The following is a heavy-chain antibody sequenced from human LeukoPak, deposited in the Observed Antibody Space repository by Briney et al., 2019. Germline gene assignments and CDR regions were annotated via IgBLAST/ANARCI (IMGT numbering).Heavy chain of an antibody. CDR2: ISSSSSYI. J-gene: IGHJ4*02. D-gene: IGHD3-10*01. CDR1: GFTFSSYS. CDR3: ARDLPGRDYYFDY. Sequence: GGTLRLSCAASGFTFSSYSMNWVRQAPGKGLEWVSSISSSSSYIYYADSVKGRFTVSRDNAKNSLYLQMNSLRAEDTAVYYCARDLPGRDYYFDYWGQGTLVTVSS. V-gene: IGHV3-21*01.